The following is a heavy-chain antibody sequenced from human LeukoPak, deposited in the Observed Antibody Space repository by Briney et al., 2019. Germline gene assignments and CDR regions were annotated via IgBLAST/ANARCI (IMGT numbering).Heavy chain of an antibody. CDR2: IKEDGSVK. Sequence: GGSLRLSCTASGFTFSTHWMTWVRQPPGKGLEWVANIKEDGSVKYYVDSVKGRFTISRDNTKNALYLQMNSLRAEDTAIYYCAKDRGYYVDTGTINFWGQGTLVTVSS. CDR3: AKDRGYYVDTGTINF. J-gene: IGHJ4*02. V-gene: IGHV3-7*03. CDR1: GFTFSTHW. D-gene: IGHD2-15*01.